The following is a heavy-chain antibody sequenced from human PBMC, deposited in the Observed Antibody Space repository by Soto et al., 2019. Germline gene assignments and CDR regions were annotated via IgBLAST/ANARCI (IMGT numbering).Heavy chain of an antibody. CDR1: GGSISSGDYY. CDR2: IYYSGST. D-gene: IGHD3-3*01. CDR3: ARDGRYYDFWSGYYNFWGYYGMDV. Sequence: SDTLSLTCTVSGGSISSGDYYWSWIRQPPGKGLEWIGYIYYSGSTYYNPSLKSRVTISVDTSKNQFSLKLSSVTAADTAVYYCARDGRYYDFWSGYYNFWGYYGMDVWGQGTTVTVS. V-gene: IGHV4-30-4*02. J-gene: IGHJ6*02.